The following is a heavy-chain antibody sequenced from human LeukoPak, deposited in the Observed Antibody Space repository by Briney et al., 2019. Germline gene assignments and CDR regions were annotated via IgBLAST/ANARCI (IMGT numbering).Heavy chain of an antibody. D-gene: IGHD6-13*01. CDR1: GFTFGDHA. V-gene: IGHV3-49*04. CDR2: IRSKGYGGTT. CDR3: SRGGQQLGKGYFFDY. Sequence: PGGSLRLSCTASGFTFGDHAMTWVRQAPGKGLEWVGLIRSKGYGGTTEYAASVKGRFTISRDDSKSITYLQVNSLKTEDTAMYYCSRGGQQLGKGYFFDYWGQGTLVTVSS. J-gene: IGHJ4*02.